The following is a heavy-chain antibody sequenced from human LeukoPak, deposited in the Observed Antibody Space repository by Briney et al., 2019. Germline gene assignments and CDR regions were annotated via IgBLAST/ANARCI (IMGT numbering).Heavy chain of an antibody. V-gene: IGHV3-72*01. CDR2: TRNKAKSYTT. CDR3: ARAAGTTVED. J-gene: IGHJ4*02. CDR1: GFTFNDHY. D-gene: IGHD1-1*01. Sequence: GGSLRLSCAASGFTFNDHYIDWVRQAPGKGLEWVGRTRNKAKSYTTDYGASVKGRFTISRDDSKNSVYLQMNNLKTEDTAAYYCARAAGTTVEDWGQGTLVTVSS.